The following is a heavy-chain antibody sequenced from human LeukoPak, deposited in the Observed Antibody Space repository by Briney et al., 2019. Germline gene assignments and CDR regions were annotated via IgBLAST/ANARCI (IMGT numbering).Heavy chain of an antibody. D-gene: IGHD2-15*01. V-gene: IGHV4-4*07. CDR3: ARDGCSGGSCYYHYMDV. Sequence: PSETLSLTCTVSGGSISSYYWSWIRQPAGKGLEWIGRIYTSGSTNYNPSLKSRVTMSVDTSKNQFSLKLSSVTAADTAVYYCARDGCSGGSCYYHYMDVWGKGTTVTVSS. CDR1: GGSISSYY. CDR2: IYTSGST. J-gene: IGHJ6*03.